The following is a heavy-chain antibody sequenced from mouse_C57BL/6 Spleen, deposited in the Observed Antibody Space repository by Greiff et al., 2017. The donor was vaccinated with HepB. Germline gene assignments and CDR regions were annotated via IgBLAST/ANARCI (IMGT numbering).Heavy chain of an antibody. CDR3: ASGDGYYFDY. D-gene: IGHD2-3*01. Sequence: VQLQQSGPELVKPGASVKISCKASGYSFTGYYMNWVKQSPEKSLEWIGEINPSTGGTTYNQKFKAKATLTVDKSSSTAYMQLKSLTSEDSAVYYCASGDGYYFDYWGQGTTLTVSS. CDR2: INPSTGGT. CDR1: GYSFTGYY. J-gene: IGHJ2*01. V-gene: IGHV1-42*01.